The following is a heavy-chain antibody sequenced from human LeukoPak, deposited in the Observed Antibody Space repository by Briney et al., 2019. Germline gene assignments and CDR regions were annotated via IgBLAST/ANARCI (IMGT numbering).Heavy chain of an antibody. CDR3: ARQSQYCSSSSCLDYYYYYGMDV. V-gene: IGHV5-51*01. CDR1: GYGLSSYW. Sequence: GESLKISCKGSGYGLSSYWIAWVRQMPGKGLEWMGIIYPDYSDTTYSPSFQGQVTISADKSISTAYLQWSSLKASDTAIYYCARQSQYCSSSSCLDYYYYYGMDVWGQGTTVTVSS. D-gene: IGHD2-2*01. CDR2: IYPDYSDT. J-gene: IGHJ6*02.